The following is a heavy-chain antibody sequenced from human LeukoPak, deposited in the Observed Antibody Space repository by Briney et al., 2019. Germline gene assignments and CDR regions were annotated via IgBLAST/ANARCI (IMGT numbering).Heavy chain of an antibody. CDR3: AREGETAMVPDY. J-gene: IGHJ4*02. D-gene: IGHD5-18*01. V-gene: IGHV3-21*01. CDR1: GFTFSSYS. CDR2: ISISSSYI. Sequence: PGGALTLSCAASGFTFSSYSMNWVRQAPGKGLEWVSSISISSSYIYYADSAKGRCTISRDNAKHSLYLQMNSLRAEDTAVYYCAREGETAMVPDYWGQGTLVTVSS.